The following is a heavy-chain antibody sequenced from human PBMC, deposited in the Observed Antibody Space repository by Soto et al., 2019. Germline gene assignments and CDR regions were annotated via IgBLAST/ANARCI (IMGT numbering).Heavy chain of an antibody. CDR1: GFTFNTYV. J-gene: IGHJ1*01. CDR3: AREDESSGHAGTFHH. Sequence: QVQLVESGGGVVQPGRSLRLSCAASGFTFNTYVMHWVRHAPGKGLEWVAGISTDGNREHYADSVKGRFTISRDTSKSTMNLQMNSLTGGDTAVYHCAREDESSGHAGTFHHWGQGTLVTVSS. D-gene: IGHD3-22*01. CDR2: ISTDGNRE. V-gene: IGHV3-30-3*01.